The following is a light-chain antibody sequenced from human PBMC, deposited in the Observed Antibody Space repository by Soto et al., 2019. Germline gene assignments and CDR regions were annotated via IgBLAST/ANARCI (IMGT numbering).Light chain of an antibody. CDR3: LQDYSYPRI. CDR1: QAIRTE. CDR2: GTS. J-gene: IGKJ1*01. Sequence: AIQMTQSPSSLSASVGDRVIITYRASQAIRTELGWYQQRPGKAPKLLFYGTSNVQSGVTSRFSGSGSGTDLSLTINGLQPEDFATYYCLQDYSYPRIFGQGTKVDVK. V-gene: IGKV1-6*01.